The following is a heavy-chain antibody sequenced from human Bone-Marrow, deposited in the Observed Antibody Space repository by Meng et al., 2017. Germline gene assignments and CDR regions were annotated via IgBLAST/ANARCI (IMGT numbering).Heavy chain of an antibody. D-gene: IGHD3-10*01. J-gene: IGHJ6*02. Sequence: SETLSLTCTVSGGSISSSSYYWSWIRQPPGKGLEWIGSIYYSGSTYYNPSLKSRVTISVDTSKNQFSLKLSSVTAADTAVYYCARHSGGSGSYVAYYYYYGMDVWGQGTTVTVSS. CDR3: ARHSGGSGSYVAYYYYYGMDV. CDR2: IYYSGST. CDR1: GGSISSSSYY. V-gene: IGHV4-39*07.